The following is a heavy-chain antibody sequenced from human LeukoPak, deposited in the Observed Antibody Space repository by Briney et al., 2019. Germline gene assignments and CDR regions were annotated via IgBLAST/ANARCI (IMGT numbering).Heavy chain of an antibody. D-gene: IGHD3-9*01. CDR1: RRTFSSYA. Sequence: SVKASCKPSRRTFSSYAISWVRQAPGQGLEWMGRIIPILGIANYAQKFQGRVTITADKSTSTAYMELSSLRSEDTAVYYCARGDYDILTGYSAYYFDYSGQGALVTVSS. CDR2: IIPILGIA. CDR3: ARGDYDILTGYSAYYFDY. V-gene: IGHV1-69*04. J-gene: IGHJ4*02.